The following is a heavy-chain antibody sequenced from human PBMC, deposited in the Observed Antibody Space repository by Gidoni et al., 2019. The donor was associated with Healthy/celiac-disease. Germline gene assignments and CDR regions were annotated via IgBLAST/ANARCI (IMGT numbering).Heavy chain of an antibody. Sequence: QVQLQESGPGLVKPSQTLSLTCTVSGGSISSGDYYWSWIRQPPGKGLEWIGYIYYSGSTYYNPSLKSRVTISVDTSKNQFSLKLSSVTAADTAVYYCARGVGSQARPDWFDPWGQGTLVTVSS. CDR3: ARGVGSQARPDWFDP. CDR1: GGSISSGDYY. V-gene: IGHV4-30-4*01. J-gene: IGHJ5*02. CDR2: IYYSGST. D-gene: IGHD6-6*01.